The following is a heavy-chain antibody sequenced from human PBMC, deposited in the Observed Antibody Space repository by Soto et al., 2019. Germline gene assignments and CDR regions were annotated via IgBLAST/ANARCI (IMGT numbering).Heavy chain of an antibody. CDR3: AKGRLAYSSSPFDY. Sequence: EVQVVESGGSLVQPGGSLRLSCTASGFTFRSYALSWVRQAPGEGLEWVSSISAGGDITYYADSAKGRFTISRDNSKNTLWLQMNSLRAEETALFYCAKGRLAYSSSPFDYWGQGTLVTVSS. CDR1: GFTFRSYA. CDR2: ISAGGDIT. D-gene: IGHD3-22*01. J-gene: IGHJ4*02. V-gene: IGHV3-23*04.